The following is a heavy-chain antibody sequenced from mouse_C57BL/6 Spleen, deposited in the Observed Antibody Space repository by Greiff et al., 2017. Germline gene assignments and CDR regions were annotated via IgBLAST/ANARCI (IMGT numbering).Heavy chain of an antibody. CDR2: IYPGSGNT. CDR3: ARRDYYGSSYYAMDY. J-gene: IGHJ4*01. D-gene: IGHD1-1*01. V-gene: IGHV1-76*01. CDR1: GYTFTDYY. Sequence: VKLQESGAELVRPGASVKLSCKASGYTFTDYYINWVKQRPGQGLEWIARIYPGSGNTYYNEKFKGKATLTAEKSSSTAYMQLSSLTSEDSAVYFCARRDYYGSSYYAMDYWGQGTSVTVSS.